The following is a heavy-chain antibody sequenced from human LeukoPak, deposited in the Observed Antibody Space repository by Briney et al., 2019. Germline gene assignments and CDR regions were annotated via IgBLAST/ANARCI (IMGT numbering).Heavy chain of an antibody. CDR2: INAGNGNT. D-gene: IGHD2-21*02. J-gene: IGHJ4*02. V-gene: IGHV1-3*01. CDR3: ARGRWSATTASYYLDF. CDR1: RYIFTDYA. Sequence: ASVKVSCRASRYIFTDYAILWVRQAPGQRLEWLGWINAGNGNTKYSQNFQGRVTLTRDTSATTASMEMNSLRSEDTALYYCARGRWSATTASYYLDFWGLGTLVTVSS.